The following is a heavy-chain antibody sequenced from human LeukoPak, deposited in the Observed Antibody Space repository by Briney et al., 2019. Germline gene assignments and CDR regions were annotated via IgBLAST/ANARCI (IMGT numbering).Heavy chain of an antibody. CDR1: GGSISTSNYY. Sequence: SETLSLTCTVSGGSISTSNYYWAWIRQPPGKGLEWIGIIYYSGNTYYNPSLKNRVNISVDTSKNQFSLKLKSVTAADTALYYCARKGYCSSTSCYVHWFDPWGQGTLVTVSS. D-gene: IGHD2-2*01. V-gene: IGHV4-39*01. CDR3: ARKGYCSSTSCYVHWFDP. J-gene: IGHJ5*02. CDR2: IYYSGNT.